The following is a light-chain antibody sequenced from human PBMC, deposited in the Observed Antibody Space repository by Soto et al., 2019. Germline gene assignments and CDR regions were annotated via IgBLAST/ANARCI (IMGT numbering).Light chain of an antibody. CDR1: QSVSSNN. V-gene: IGKV3-20*01. CDR2: GAS. J-gene: IGKJ1*01. Sequence: IVLTQSPGTLSLSPGERATLSCRASQSVSSNNLVWYQQKPGQAPRLLIHGASNRDTGIPDRISGSGSGTDFTLTISRLEPEDFAVYYCQQYGNSLWTFGQGTKVEIK. CDR3: QQYGNSLWT.